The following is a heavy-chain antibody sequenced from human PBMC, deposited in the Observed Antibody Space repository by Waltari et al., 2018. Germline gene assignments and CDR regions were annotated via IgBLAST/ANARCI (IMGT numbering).Heavy chain of an antibody. J-gene: IGHJ4*02. Sequence: EVQLVESGGALVQPGGSLGLSCATSGSTFSSYWMHWVRQAPGKGLMWVSHIESDESRTTYADSVKGRFTISRDNAKNTVYLQMNNLRDEDTAVYYCVRDEPGDGLDYWGQGTLVTVSS. CDR2: IESDESRT. CDR3: VRDEPGDGLDY. D-gene: IGHD7-27*01. V-gene: IGHV3-74*03. CDR1: GSTFSSYW.